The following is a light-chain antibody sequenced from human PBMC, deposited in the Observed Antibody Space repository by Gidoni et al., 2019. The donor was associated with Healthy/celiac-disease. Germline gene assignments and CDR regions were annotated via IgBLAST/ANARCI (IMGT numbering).Light chain of an antibody. CDR1: QSVLYSSNNKNY. Sequence: DIVMTQSPDSLAVSLGERATINCKSSQSVLYSSNNKNYLAWYQQKPGQPPNLLIYWASTRESGVPDRFSGSGSGTDFTLTISSLQAEDVAVYYCQQYYSTPGVTFGGGTKVEIK. CDR3: QQYYSTPGVT. J-gene: IGKJ4*01. V-gene: IGKV4-1*01. CDR2: WAS.